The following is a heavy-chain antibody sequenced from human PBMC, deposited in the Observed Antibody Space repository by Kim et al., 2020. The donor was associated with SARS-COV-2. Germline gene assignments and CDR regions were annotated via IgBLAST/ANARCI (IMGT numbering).Heavy chain of an antibody. V-gene: IGHV3-33*08. J-gene: IGHJ4*02. Sequence: GGSLRLSCAASGFTFSSYGMHWVRQAPGKGLEWVAVIWYDGSNKYYADSVKGRFTISRDNSKNTLYLQMNSLRAEDTAVYYCARDEGSRSTASSTPWGFDYWGQGTLVTVSS. CDR1: GFTFSSYG. CDR3: ARDEGSRSTASSTPWGFDY. CDR2: IWYDGSNK. D-gene: IGHD7-27*01.